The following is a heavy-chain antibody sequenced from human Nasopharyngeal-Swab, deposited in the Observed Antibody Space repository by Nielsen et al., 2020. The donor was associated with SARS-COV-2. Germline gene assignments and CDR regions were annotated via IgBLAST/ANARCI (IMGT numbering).Heavy chain of an antibody. CDR2: IIPIFGTA. Sequence: SVKVSCKASGYTLTSYGISWVRQAPGQGLEWMGGIIPIFGTANYAQKFQGRVTITADESTSTAYMELSSLRSEDTAVYYCARLQQQLPHWGQGTLVTVSS. CDR1: GYTLTSYG. CDR3: ARLQQQLPH. V-gene: IGHV1-69*13. J-gene: IGHJ4*02. D-gene: IGHD6-13*01.